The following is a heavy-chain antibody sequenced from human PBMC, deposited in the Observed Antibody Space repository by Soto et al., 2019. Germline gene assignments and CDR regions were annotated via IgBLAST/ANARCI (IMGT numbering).Heavy chain of an antibody. J-gene: IGHJ6*03. CDR1: GFTFDDYA. CDR2: ISWNSGSI. CDR3: AKDSDYDILTGYYSGVRGGSVQYPGMNMDV. D-gene: IGHD3-9*01. Sequence: GGSLRLSCAASGFTFDDYAMHWVRQAPGKGLEWVSGISWNSGSIGYADSVKGRFTISRDNAKNSLYPQMNSLRAEDTALYYCAKDSDYDILTGYYSGVRGGSVQYPGMNMDVWGKGTTVTVSS. V-gene: IGHV3-9*01.